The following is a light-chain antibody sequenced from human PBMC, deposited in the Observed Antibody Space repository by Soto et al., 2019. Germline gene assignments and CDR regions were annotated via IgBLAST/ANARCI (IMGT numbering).Light chain of an antibody. CDR3: QQYNKWPQT. CDR2: GAS. Sequence: EIVMTQSPASLSVSPGERATLSCRASQSMGSNLAWYQQKPGQAPRLLIYGASKRAIGLPARFSGSGSGTEFTLTITSLQSEDFAVYYCQQYNKWPQTFGQGTKVDIK. J-gene: IGKJ1*01. V-gene: IGKV3-15*01. CDR1: QSMGSN.